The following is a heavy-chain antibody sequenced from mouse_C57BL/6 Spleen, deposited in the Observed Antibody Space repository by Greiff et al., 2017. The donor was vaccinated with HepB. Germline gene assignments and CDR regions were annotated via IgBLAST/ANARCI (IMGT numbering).Heavy chain of an antibody. CDR1: GYTFTSYW. V-gene: IGHV1-59*01. D-gene: IGHD2-2*01. CDR2: IDPSDSYT. CDR3: ARGYDGAYFDY. J-gene: IGHJ2*01. Sequence: QVQLQQPGAELVRPGTSVKLSCKASGYTFTSYWMHWVKQRPGQGLEWIGVIDPSDSYTNYNQKFKGKATLTVDTSASTAYMQLSSLTSEDSAVYYCARGYDGAYFDYWGQGTTLTVSS.